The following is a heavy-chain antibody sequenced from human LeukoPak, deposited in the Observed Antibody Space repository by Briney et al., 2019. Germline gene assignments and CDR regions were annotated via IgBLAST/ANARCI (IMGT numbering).Heavy chain of an antibody. CDR2: IQSKTDGGKT. J-gene: IGHJ4*02. D-gene: IGHD3-3*02. Sequence: GGSLRLSCAASGFIVTNAWMNWVRQAPGKGLEWVGRIQSKTDGGKTDYAVPVKGRFTISRDDSKNTLYLQMNSLKTEDTAIYYCTTGIRGDWGQGTLVTVSS. V-gene: IGHV3-15*07. CDR3: TTGIRGD. CDR1: GFIVTNAW.